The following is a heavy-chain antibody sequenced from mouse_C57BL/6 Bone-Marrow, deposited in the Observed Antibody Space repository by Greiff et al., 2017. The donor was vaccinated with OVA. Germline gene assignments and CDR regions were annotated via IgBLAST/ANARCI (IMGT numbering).Heavy chain of an antibody. CDR2: IHPNSGRT. CDR3: ARVDDYAMDY. Sequence: QVQLQQPGAELVKPGASVKLSCKASGYTFTSYWMHWVKQRPGQGLEWIGMIHPNSGRTNYNEKFKSKATLTVDKSSSTAYMQLSSLTSEYSAVYYCARVDDYAMDYWGQGTSVTVSS. V-gene: IGHV1-64*01. J-gene: IGHJ4*01. CDR1: GYTFTSYW.